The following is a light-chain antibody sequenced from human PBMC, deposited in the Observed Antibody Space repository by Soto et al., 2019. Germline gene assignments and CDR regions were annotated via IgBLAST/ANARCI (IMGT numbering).Light chain of an antibody. V-gene: IGKV1-5*03. CDR1: QSISGW. CDR3: QQYNSYWT. J-gene: IGKJ1*01. Sequence: DIHMTESPSTLSASVGDRFTITCRASQSISGWLAWYQQKPGKAPKLLIYKASSLESGVPSRFSGGGSGTVFTLTITSLQPDDFATYYCQQYNSYWTFGQGTKVDIK. CDR2: KAS.